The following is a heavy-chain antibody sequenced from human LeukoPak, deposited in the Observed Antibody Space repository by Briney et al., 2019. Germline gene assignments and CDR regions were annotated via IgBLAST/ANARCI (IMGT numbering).Heavy chain of an antibody. CDR1: GFTFSSYS. D-gene: IGHD6-19*01. J-gene: IGHJ4*02. V-gene: IGHV3-21*01. Sequence: GGSLRLSRVLSGFTFSSYSMSWVSQAPGKGLEWVSSIRASSNFISHADSVEGRFTISRDNAKQSLYLQLYSVRAEDSAVYYCARDPGYSRGWFVYGGGGALVSVPS. CDR3: ARDPGYSRGWFVY. CDR2: IRASSNFI.